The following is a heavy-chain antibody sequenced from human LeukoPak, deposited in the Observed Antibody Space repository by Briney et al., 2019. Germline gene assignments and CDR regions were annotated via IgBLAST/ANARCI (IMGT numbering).Heavy chain of an antibody. CDR2: ISGSGGRT. D-gene: IGHD6-19*01. J-gene: IGHJ4*02. Sequence: PGGSLRLSCAASGFTFSSYVMSWVRQAPGKGLEWVSGISGSGGRTYYADSVKGRFTISRDNSKNTLYLQMNSLRAEDTAVYYCAKPARTSGWYPDYFDYWGQGTLVTVSS. CDR1: GFTFSSYV. V-gene: IGHV3-23*01. CDR3: AKPARTSGWYPDYFDY.